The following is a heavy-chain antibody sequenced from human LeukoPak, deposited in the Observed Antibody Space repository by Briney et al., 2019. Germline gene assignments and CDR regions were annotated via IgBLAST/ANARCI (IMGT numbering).Heavy chain of an antibody. V-gene: IGHV4-31*03. D-gene: IGHD2-15*01. CDR2: IYYSGST. Sequence: PSETLSLTCTVSGGSISSGGYYWSWIRQHPGKGLEWIGYIYYSGSTYYNPSLKSRVTISVDTSKNQFSLKLSSVTAADTAVYYCARDTVVAATLDYWGQGTLVTVSS. CDR3: ARDTVVAATLDY. J-gene: IGHJ4*02. CDR1: GGSISSGGYY.